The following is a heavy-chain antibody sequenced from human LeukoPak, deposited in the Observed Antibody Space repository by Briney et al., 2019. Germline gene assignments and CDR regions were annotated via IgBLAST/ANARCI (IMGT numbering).Heavy chain of an antibody. D-gene: IGHD2-2*01. V-gene: IGHV4-39*07. CDR1: GGSISSSSYY. CDR2: IYYSGST. J-gene: IGHJ4*02. CDR3: ARLYHTHFDY. Sequence: SETLSLTCTVSGGSISSSSYYWGWIRQPPGKGLEWIGSIYYSGSTYYNPSLKSRVTISVDTSKNQFSLKLSSVTAADTAVYYCARLYHTHFDYWGQGTLVTVSS.